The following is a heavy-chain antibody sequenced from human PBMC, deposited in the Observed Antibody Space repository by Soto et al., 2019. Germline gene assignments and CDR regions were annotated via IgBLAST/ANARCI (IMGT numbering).Heavy chain of an antibody. CDR3: ARWFTAYYYDSSGEYNWFDP. J-gene: IGHJ5*02. V-gene: IGHV4-39*07. CDR2: IYYSGST. Sequence: SETLSLTCTVSGGSISSSSYYWGWIRQPPGKGLEWIGYIYYSGSTYYNPSLKSRVTISVDTSKNQFSLRLSSVTAADTAVYYCARWFTAYYYDSSGEYNWFDPWGQGTLVNVSS. CDR1: GGSISSSSYY. D-gene: IGHD3-22*01.